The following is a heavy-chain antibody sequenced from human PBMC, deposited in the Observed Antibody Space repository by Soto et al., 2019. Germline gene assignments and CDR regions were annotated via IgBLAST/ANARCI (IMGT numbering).Heavy chain of an antibody. J-gene: IGHJ6*02. V-gene: IGHV3-33*01. D-gene: IGHD6-13*01. CDR3: AREGSSSWYGNYYYGMDV. Sequence: VQLVESGGGVVQPGRSLRLSCAASGFTFSSYGMHWVRQAPGKGLEWVAVIWYDGSNKYYADSVKGRFTISRDNSKNTLYLQMNSLRAEDTAVYYCAREGSSSWYGNYYYGMDVWGQGTTVTVSS. CDR2: IWYDGSNK. CDR1: GFTFSSYG.